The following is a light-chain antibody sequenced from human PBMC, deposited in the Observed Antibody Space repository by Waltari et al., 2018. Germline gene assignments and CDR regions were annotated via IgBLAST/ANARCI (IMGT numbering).Light chain of an antibody. J-gene: IGLJ2*01. CDR1: SSDVGGSNY. CDR2: DVS. V-gene: IGLV2-14*03. Sequence: QSALTQPASVSGSPGQSITISCTRTSSDVGGSNYVPWYQQHPGKAPKLMIYDVSNRPSGVSNRFSGSKSGNTASLTISGLQAEDEADYYCSSYTSSSTLDVVFGGGTKLTVL. CDR3: SSYTSSSTLDVV.